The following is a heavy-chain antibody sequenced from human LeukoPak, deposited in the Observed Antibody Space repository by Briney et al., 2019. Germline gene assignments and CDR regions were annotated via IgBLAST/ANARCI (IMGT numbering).Heavy chain of an antibody. CDR3: ASGYYYDSSGYSYFQH. CDR1: GGSFSGYY. D-gene: IGHD3-22*01. J-gene: IGHJ1*01. CDR2: INHSGST. V-gene: IGHV4-34*01. Sequence: SETLSLTCAVYGGSFSGYYWSWLRQPPGKGLEWIGEINHSGSTNYNPSLKSRVTISVDTSKNQFSLKLSSVTAADTAVYYCASGYYYDSSGYSYFQHWGQGTLVTVSS.